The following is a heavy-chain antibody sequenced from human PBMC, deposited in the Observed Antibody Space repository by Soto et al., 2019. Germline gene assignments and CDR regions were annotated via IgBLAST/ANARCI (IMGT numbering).Heavy chain of an antibody. CDR2: VNTYNGNP. J-gene: IGHJ4*02. D-gene: IGHD6-13*01. V-gene: IGHV1-18*01. Sequence: QVQLVQSGVEVKKPGASVKVSCKASGYTFTDDAISWVRQAPGRGLEWMGWVNTYNGNPNYAQIFQGRVTMTTDTSTDTVYMELRSLKSDDSAVYYCARDSQYSTSWQRFDSWGQGTLVTVSS. CDR1: GYTFTDDA. CDR3: ARDSQYSTSWQRFDS.